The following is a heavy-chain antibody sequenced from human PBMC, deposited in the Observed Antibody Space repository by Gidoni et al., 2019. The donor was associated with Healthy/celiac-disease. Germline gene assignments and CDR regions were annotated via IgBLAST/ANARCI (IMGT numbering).Heavy chain of an antibody. Sequence: QVQLVQSGAEVKKPGSSVKVSCKASGGTFSSYAISCVRQAPGQGLEWMGGIIPIFGTANYAQKFQGRVTITADESTSTAYMELSSLRSEDTAVYYCAGYMITFGGVIAYYFDYWGQGTLVTVSS. D-gene: IGHD3-16*02. CDR1: GGTFSSYA. V-gene: IGHV1-69*01. CDR3: AGYMITFGGVIAYYFDY. CDR2: IIPIFGTA. J-gene: IGHJ4*02.